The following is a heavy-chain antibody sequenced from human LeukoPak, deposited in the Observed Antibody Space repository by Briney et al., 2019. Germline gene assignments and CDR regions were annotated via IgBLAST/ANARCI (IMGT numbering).Heavy chain of an antibody. J-gene: IGHJ4*02. D-gene: IGHD2-21*02. CDR1: GFTFSDYY. V-gene: IGHV3-11*06. CDR2: ISSSSSYT. Sequence: PGGSLRLSCAASGFTFSDYYMSWIRQAPGKGLEWVSYISSSSSYTNYADSVKGRFTISRDNAKNSLYLKMNSLRAEDTAVYYCARRGVVVTATRFDYWGQGTLVTVSS. CDR3: ARRGVVVTATRFDY.